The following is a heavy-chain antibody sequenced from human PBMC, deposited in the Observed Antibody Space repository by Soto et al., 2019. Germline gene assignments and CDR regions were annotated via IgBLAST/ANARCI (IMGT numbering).Heavy chain of an antibody. V-gene: IGHV4-59*01. CDR2: IYYSGST. CDR1: GGSISSYY. J-gene: IGHJ4*02. D-gene: IGHD1-26*01. Sequence: QVQLQESGPGLVKPSETLSLTCTVSGGSISSYYWSWIRQPPGKGLEWIGYIYYSGSTNYNPSLKSRVTISVDTSKNQFSLKLSSVTAADTAVYYCARGWEVSFDYWGQGTLVTVSS. CDR3: ARGWEVSFDY.